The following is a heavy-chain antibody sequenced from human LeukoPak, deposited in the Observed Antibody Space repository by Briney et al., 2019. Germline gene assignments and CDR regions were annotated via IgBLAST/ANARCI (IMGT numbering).Heavy chain of an antibody. J-gene: IGHJ4*02. Sequence: SEALSLTCTVSGVSISSSSYYWGWIRQPPGKGLEWIGSIYYSGSAYYNPSLKSRVTISVDTSKNQFSLKLSSVTAADTAVYYCARHSYFDYWGQGTLVTVSS. CDR3: ARHSYFDY. CDR1: GVSISSSSYY. CDR2: IYYSGSA. V-gene: IGHV4-39*01.